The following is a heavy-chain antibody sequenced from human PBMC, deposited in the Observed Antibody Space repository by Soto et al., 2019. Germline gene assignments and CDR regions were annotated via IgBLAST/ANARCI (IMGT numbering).Heavy chain of an antibody. CDR3: ANRIAARPFNTPFDN. D-gene: IGHD6-6*01. CDR2: ISGGGGRIT. CDR1: GFTFSSYA. V-gene: IGHV3-23*01. Sequence: EVQLLESGGGLVQPGGSLRLSCAASGFTFSSYAMSWVRQAPGQGLEWVSVISGGGGRITYYADSVKGRFTISRDNSKSILYLQMNSLRAEDTAVYYCANRIAARPFNTPFDNWGQGILVTVSS. J-gene: IGHJ4*02.